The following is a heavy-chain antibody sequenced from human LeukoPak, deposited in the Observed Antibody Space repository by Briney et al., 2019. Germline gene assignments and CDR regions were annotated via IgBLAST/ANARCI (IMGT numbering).Heavy chain of an antibody. Sequence: GGSWRLSLAASGFTFSSYWMSCVRQAPGKRRGWVFSIKQVGSGKYYVNSVKGRFTISRDNAKNSLYLQMNSLRDEDTDVYYCARDQVQLWDYYYYYMDVWGKGTTVTVSS. CDR3: ARDQVQLWDYYYYYMDV. CDR1: GFTFSSYW. V-gene: IGHV3-7*01. J-gene: IGHJ6*03. CDR2: IKQVGSGK. D-gene: IGHD5-18*01.